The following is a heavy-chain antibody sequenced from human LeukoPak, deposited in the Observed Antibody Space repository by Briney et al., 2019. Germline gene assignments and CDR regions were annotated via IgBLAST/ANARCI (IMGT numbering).Heavy chain of an antibody. CDR3: ARDDVAVTGAFHF. Sequence: GGSLRLSCAASGYTFSSYGMHWVRQAPGKGLEWVAVIWYDGSNKYYADSVKGRFTISRDNSKNMLYLQMNSLRAEDTAVYYCARDDVAVTGAFHFWAQGPLVTVSS. V-gene: IGHV3-33*01. CDR1: GYTFSSYG. CDR2: IWYDGSNK. J-gene: IGHJ4*02. D-gene: IGHD6-19*01.